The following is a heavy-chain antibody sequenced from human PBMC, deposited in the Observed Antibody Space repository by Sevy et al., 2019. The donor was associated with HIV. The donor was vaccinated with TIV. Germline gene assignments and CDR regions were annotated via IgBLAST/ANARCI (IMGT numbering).Heavy chain of an antibody. J-gene: IGHJ6*02. Sequence: GGSLRLSCTASAFTFTTHGMHWVRQAPGKGLEWVAVISYHGRNKFYGSSVEGRFTISRDNSKKTLYLQMNSLTTEDTAVYYCARDFTGYNGMDVWGQGTMVTVSS. CDR3: ARDFTGYNGMDV. CDR2: ISYHGRNK. V-gene: IGHV3-30*03. D-gene: IGHD3-9*01. CDR1: AFTFTTHG.